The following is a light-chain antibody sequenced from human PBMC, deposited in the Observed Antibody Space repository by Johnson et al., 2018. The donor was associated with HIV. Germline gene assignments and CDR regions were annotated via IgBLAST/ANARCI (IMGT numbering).Light chain of an antibody. CDR2: DNN. V-gene: IGLV1-51*01. CDR1: SSNIGNHY. Sequence: QSVLTQPPSVSAAPGQKVTISCSGTSSNIGNHYVSWYQLLPGTAPKLLIYDNNQRPSGIPDRFSVSRSATSATLGITGLQTGDEADYYCGTWDSSLSTYVFGSGTKVTVL. CDR3: GTWDSSLSTYV. J-gene: IGLJ1*01.